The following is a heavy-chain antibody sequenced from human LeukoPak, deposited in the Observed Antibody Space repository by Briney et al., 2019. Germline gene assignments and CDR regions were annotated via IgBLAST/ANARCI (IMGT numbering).Heavy chain of an antibody. CDR2: ISSSSSYI. D-gene: IGHD5-18*01. Sequence: KPGGSLRLSCAASGFTFSSYSMNWVRQAPGKGLEWVSSISSSSSYIYYADSVKGRFTISRDNAKNSLYLQMNSLRAEDTAVYYCARDGRGGYSYGYINYYGMGVWGKGTTVTVSS. CDR3: ARDGRGGYSYGYINYYGMGV. CDR1: GFTFSSYS. J-gene: IGHJ6*04. V-gene: IGHV3-21*01.